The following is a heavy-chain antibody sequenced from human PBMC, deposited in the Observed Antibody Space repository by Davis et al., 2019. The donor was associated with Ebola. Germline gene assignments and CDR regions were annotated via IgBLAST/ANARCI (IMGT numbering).Heavy chain of an antibody. J-gene: IGHJ3*02. Sequence: GESLKISCKGSGYSFTSYWISWVRQMPGKGLEWMGIIYPGDSDTRYSPSFQGQVTISADKSISTAYLQWSSLKASDTAMYYCARPTEDYDSSGFSSAFDIWGQGTMVTVSS. CDR2: IYPGDSDT. D-gene: IGHD3-22*01. CDR3: ARPTEDYDSSGFSSAFDI. CDR1: GYSFTSYW. V-gene: IGHV5-51*01.